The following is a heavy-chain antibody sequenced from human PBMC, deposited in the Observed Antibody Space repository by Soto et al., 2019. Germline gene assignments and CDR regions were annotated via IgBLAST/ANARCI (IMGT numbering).Heavy chain of an antibody. CDR1: GFLFSRFG. V-gene: IGHV3-33*01. CDR3: ARDDEYDDNGLDY. J-gene: IGHJ4*02. CDR2: IVNPGGTK. D-gene: IGHD1-1*01. Sequence: QVQLLESGGGVVQPGTSLRLPCAASGFLFSRFGMHWVRQAPGKGLEWGPVIVNPGGTKDYADSVRGRFTISRDNSRNTVLREMSSLRVEDTAIYYCARDDEYDDNGLDYWGQGPLVTVSS.